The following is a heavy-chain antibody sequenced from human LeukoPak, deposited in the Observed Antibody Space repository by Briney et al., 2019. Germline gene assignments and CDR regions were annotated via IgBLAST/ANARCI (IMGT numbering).Heavy chain of an antibody. CDR3: ARDVPYSSS. J-gene: IGHJ4*02. CDR1: GFTFSTYD. V-gene: IGHV3-23*01. Sequence: GGSLRLSCAASGFTFSTYDMSWVRQAPGKGLEWVSTIGGSGGTIYYADSARGRFTISRDNSKNTPSLQMNSLRAEDTAIYYCARDVPYSSSWGQGTLVTVSS. D-gene: IGHD6-13*01. CDR2: IGGSGGTI.